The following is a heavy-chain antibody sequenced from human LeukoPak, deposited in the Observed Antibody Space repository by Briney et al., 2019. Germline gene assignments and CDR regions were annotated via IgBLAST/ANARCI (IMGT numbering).Heavy chain of an antibody. CDR2: ISSSGNSR. V-gene: IGHV3-48*03. CDR3: ARDLDSGNYFFAY. D-gene: IGHD3-22*01. CDR1: GFILSNYR. Sequence: GGSLRLSCAASGFILSNYRMNWVRQAPGKGLEWVSYISSSGNSREYADSVKGRFTISRDNAKNSLYLQMSSLRAEDTAVYYCARDLDSGNYFFAYWGQGTPVTVSS. J-gene: IGHJ4*02.